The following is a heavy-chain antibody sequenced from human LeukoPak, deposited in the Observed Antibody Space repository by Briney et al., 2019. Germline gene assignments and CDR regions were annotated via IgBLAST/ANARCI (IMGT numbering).Heavy chain of an antibody. J-gene: IGHJ2*01. CDR1: GGSISSGDYY. Sequence: PSETLSLTCSVSGGSISSGDYYWSWIRQPPGKGLEWIGYIYYSGSTYYNPSLKSRVTISVDTSKNQFSLKLSSVTAADTAVYYCARDIVVVPAAMGNWYFDLWGRGTLVTVSS. CDR3: ARDIVVVPAAMGNWYFDL. V-gene: IGHV4-30-4*08. D-gene: IGHD2-2*01. CDR2: IYYSGST.